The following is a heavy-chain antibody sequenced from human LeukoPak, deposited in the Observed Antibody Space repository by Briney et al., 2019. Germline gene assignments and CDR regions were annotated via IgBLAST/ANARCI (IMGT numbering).Heavy chain of an antibody. Sequence: GASVKVSCKASGYTFTSYGISWVRQAPGQGLEWMGWISAYNGNTNYAQRVQGRVTMTTDTSTCTAYMELRSLRSDDTAVYYCARDVDTSMAYYFDCWGQGTLVTVSS. J-gene: IGHJ4*02. CDR1: GYTFTSYG. D-gene: IGHD5-18*01. CDR2: ISAYNGNT. V-gene: IGHV1-18*01. CDR3: ARDVDTSMAYYFDC.